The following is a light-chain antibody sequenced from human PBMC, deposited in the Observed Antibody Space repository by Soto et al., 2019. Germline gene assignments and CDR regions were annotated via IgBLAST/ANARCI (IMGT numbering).Light chain of an antibody. V-gene: IGKV3-15*01. Sequence: EIVLTQSPGTLSVSPGEGATLSCRASQTVASNLAWYQQKPGQAPRLLIHGASTRATGVPARFSGSGSGTDFTLTISSLQSEDFAVYYCQQYHNWPPQYTFGQGTKLQIK. CDR1: QTVASN. CDR2: GAS. CDR3: QQYHNWPPQYT. J-gene: IGKJ2*01.